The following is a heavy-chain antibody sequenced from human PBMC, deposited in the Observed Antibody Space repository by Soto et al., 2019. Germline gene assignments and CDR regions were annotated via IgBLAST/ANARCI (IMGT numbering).Heavy chain of an antibody. V-gene: IGHV4-59*01. Sequence: PSETLSLTCTDSGGSISSYYWTWIRQPPGKGLEWIGYIYYSGSTNYNPSLKSRVTISVDTSKNQFSLKLSSVTAADTAVYYCARRYGASFDYWGQGTLVTVSS. CDR3: ARRYGASFDY. CDR1: GGSISSYY. J-gene: IGHJ4*02. CDR2: IYYSGST. D-gene: IGHD4-17*01.